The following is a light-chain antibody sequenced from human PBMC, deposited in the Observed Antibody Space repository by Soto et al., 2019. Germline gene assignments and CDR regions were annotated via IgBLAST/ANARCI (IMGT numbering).Light chain of an antibody. V-gene: IGLV2-23*02. CDR3: CSAGSSWGYV. Sequence: QSALTQPASVSGSPGQSITISCTGSSSDVGSYNLVSWYQQHPGKAPNLMIYEVSKRPSGVSNRFSGSKSGNTASLTTSGLQAEDEADYYCCSAGSSWGYVFGTGTKVTVL. J-gene: IGLJ1*01. CDR1: SSDVGSYNL. CDR2: EVS.